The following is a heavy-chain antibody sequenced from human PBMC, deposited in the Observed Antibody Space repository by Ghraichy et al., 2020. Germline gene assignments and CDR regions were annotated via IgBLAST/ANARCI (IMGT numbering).Heavy chain of an antibody. CDR3: AKDYYDRSGYYDGFDY. J-gene: IGHJ4*02. Sequence: GGSLRLSCAASGFTFSSYAMSWVRQAPGKGLEWVSAIINSGGSTYYADSVKGRFTISRDNSQNTLFLQMNSLRAEDTAVYYCAKDYYDRSGYYDGFDYWGQGTLVTVSS. CDR2: IINSGGST. V-gene: IGHV3-23*01. CDR1: GFTFSSYA. D-gene: IGHD3-22*01.